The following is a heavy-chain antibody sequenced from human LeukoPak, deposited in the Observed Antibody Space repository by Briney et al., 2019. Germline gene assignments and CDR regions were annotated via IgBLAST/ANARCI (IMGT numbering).Heavy chain of an antibody. CDR2: ISSSGSYI. J-gene: IGHJ3*02. D-gene: IGHD3-10*01. V-gene: IGHV3-21*01. CDR3: ARENLWFGELYGDAFDI. CDR1: GFTFSSYS. Sequence: GGSLRLSCAASGFTFSSYSMNWVRQAPGKGLEWVSSISSSGSYIYYADSVKGRFTISRDNAKNSLYLQMNSLRAEDTAVYYCARENLWFGELYGDAFDIWGQGTMVTVSS.